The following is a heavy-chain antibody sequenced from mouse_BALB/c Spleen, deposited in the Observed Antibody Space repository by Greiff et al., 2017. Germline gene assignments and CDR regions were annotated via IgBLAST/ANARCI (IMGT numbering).Heavy chain of an antibody. Sequence: EVKVVESGGGLVKPGGSLKLSCAASGFTFSDYYMYWVRQTPEKRLEWVATISDGGSYTYYPDSVKGRFTISRDNAKNNLYLQMSSLKSEDTAMYYCARDKGDYYGNPLAYWGQGTLVTVSA. CDR1: GFTFSDYY. V-gene: IGHV5-4*02. CDR2: ISDGGSYT. CDR3: ARDKGDYYGNPLAY. J-gene: IGHJ3*01. D-gene: IGHD2-1*01.